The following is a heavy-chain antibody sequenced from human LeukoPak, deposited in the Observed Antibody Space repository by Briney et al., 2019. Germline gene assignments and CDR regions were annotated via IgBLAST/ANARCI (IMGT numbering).Heavy chain of an antibody. CDR3: ARLRTEGLVAAPMY. J-gene: IGHJ4*02. D-gene: IGHD2-15*01. V-gene: IGHV5-51*01. Sequence: GESLKISCKGSGYSFTSYWIGWVRQMLGKGLEWMGIMYPGDSDTRYSPSFQGQVTVSADKSISTAYLQWSSLKASDTAMYYCARLRTEGLVAAPMYWGQGTLVTVSS. CDR1: GYSFTSYW. CDR2: MYPGDSDT.